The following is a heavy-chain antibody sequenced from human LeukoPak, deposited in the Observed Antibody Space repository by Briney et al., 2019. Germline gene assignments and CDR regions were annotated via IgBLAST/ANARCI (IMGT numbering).Heavy chain of an antibody. J-gene: IGHJ4*02. V-gene: IGHV1-2*02. CDR2: INPNSGDT. Sequence: ASVKVSCKASGYTFTGYYMHWVRQAPGQGLEWMGWINPNSGDTNYAQKLQGRVTMTTDTSTSTAYMELRSLRSDDTAVYYCARDRVVPAATFDYWGQGTLVTVSS. D-gene: IGHD2-2*01. CDR1: GYTFTGYY. CDR3: ARDRVVPAATFDY.